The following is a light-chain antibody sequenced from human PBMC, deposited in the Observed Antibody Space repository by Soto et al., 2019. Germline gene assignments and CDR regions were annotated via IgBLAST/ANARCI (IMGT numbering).Light chain of an antibody. CDR1: SSDVGSYNL. J-gene: IGLJ2*01. CDR2: EGS. CDR3: CSYAGSSTLV. V-gene: IGLV2-23*01. Sequence: QSALTQPASVSGSPGQSITISCTGTSSDVGSYNLVSWYQQHPGKAPKLIIYEGSKRPSGVSNRFSGSKSGNTASLTISGLEAEDEADYYCCSYAGSSTLVLGGGTKLTVL.